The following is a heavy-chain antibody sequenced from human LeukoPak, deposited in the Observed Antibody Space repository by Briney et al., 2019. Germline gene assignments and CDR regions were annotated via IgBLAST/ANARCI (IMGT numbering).Heavy chain of an antibody. V-gene: IGHV3-53*01. Sequence: GGSLRLSCAASGFTFNNYAMSWVRQAPGKGLEWVSVIYSGGSTYYADSVKGRFTISRDNSKNTLYLQMNSLRAEDTAVYYCARDHDGSGFDYWGQGTLVTVSS. CDR3: ARDHDGSGFDY. D-gene: IGHD3-10*01. CDR1: GFTFNNYA. CDR2: IYSGGST. J-gene: IGHJ4*02.